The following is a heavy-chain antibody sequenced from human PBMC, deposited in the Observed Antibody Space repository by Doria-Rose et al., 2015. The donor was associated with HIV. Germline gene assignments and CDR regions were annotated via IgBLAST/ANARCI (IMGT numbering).Heavy chain of an antibody. J-gene: IGHJ3*02. Sequence: QVQLQESGPGLVKPSETLSLTCTVSGDSIRSYYWSWIRQPPGKGLEWIGCTYYSGSTNYNPSLKSRVTISVDTSKSQFSLKLSSVTAADTAVYYCARDTGDLDAFDIWGQGTMVTVSS. CDR2: TYYSGST. V-gene: IGHV4-59*01. CDR1: GDSIRSYY. CDR3: ARDTGDLDAFDI. D-gene: IGHD7-27*01.